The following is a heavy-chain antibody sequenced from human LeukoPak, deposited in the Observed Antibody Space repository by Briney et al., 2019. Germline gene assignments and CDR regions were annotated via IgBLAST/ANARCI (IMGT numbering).Heavy chain of an antibody. CDR3: ARGMTAAAGGFDP. Sequence: SESLSLTCTVSGGSISDYYWSWIRQPPGKGLEWLGYIYYSGSTNYKPSLKSRVTISLDTSKNQFSLKLSSVTAADTAVYYCARGMTAAAGGFDPWGQGTLVTVSS. J-gene: IGHJ5*02. V-gene: IGHV4-59*01. CDR1: GGSISDYY. CDR2: IYYSGST. D-gene: IGHD6-13*01.